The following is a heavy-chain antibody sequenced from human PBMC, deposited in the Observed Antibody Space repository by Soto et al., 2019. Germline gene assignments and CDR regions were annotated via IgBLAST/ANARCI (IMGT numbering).Heavy chain of an antibody. D-gene: IGHD3-3*02. CDR2: IYYSGST. Sequence: QVQLQESGPGLVKPSQTLSLTCTVSGGSISSGGYYWSWIRQHPGKGLEWIGYIYYSGSTYYNPSIKSRVTIAVDTTKNQFALKLSSVTAADTAVYYCARDDLSNPTSPTSFDPWGQGTLVTVSS. CDR1: GGSISSGGYY. J-gene: IGHJ5*02. CDR3: ARDDLSNPTSPTSFDP. V-gene: IGHV4-31*03.